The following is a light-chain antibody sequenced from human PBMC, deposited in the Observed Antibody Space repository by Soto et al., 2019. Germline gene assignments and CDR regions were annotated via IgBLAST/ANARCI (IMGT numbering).Light chain of an antibody. CDR2: GDS. V-gene: IGLV1-40*01. CDR1: SSNIGAGYD. J-gene: IGLJ2*01. Sequence: QSVLTQPPSVSGAPGQRVTISCTGSSSNIGAGYDVHWYQQLPGTAPKLLMYGDSNRPSGVPDRFSGSKSGTSGSLAITGLQAEDEADYYRQSFDSSLSVVFGGGTKVTVL. CDR3: QSFDSSLSVV.